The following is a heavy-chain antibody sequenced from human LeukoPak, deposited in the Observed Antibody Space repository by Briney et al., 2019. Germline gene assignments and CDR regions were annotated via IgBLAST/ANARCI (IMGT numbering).Heavy chain of an antibody. V-gene: IGHV4-59*01. Sequence: SETLSLTCTVSGGSISSYYWSWIRQPPGKGLEWIGYIYYSGSTNYNPSLKSRVTISVDTSKNQFSLKLSSVTAADTAVYYCVRVRHGDSFDYWGQGTLVTVSS. J-gene: IGHJ4*02. CDR3: VRVRHGDSFDY. D-gene: IGHD4-17*01. CDR1: GGSISSYY. CDR2: IYYSGST.